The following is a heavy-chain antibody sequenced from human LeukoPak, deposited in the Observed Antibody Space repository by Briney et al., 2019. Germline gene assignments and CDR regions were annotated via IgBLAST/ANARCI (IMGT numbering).Heavy chain of an antibody. Sequence: ASVKVSCKASGYTFTSYDINWVRQATGQGLEWMGWMNPNSGNTGYAQKFQGRVTMTRNTSISTAYMELSSLGSEDTAVYYCARGGIAAAGSDYWGQGTLVTVSS. D-gene: IGHD6-13*01. CDR2: MNPNSGNT. J-gene: IGHJ4*02. CDR3: ARGGIAAAGSDY. CDR1: GYTFTSYD. V-gene: IGHV1-8*01.